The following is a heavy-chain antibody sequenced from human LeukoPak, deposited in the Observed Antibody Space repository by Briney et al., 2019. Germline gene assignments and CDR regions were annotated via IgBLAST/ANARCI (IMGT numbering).Heavy chain of an antibody. CDR1: GYTFTCYH. Sequence: ASVKVSCKASGYTFTCYHIHWVRQAPGQGLEWMGRMNPYSGETHFVQKFQGRVTITSDTSIPTTYMHLSSITPDDTAGSFFPRDQGSLTRSWYTGYWGQGTQLTVSS. CDR3: PRDQGSLTRSWYTGY. D-gene: IGHD6-13*01. J-gene: IGHJ4*02. CDR2: MNPYSGET. V-gene: IGHV1-2*06.